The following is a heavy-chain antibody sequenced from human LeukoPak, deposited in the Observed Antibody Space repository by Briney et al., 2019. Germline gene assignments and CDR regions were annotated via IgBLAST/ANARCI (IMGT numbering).Heavy chain of an antibody. Sequence: SETLSLTCTVSGGSVSSYYWSWIRQPPGKGLEWIGYIYYSGDTNHNPSLKSRVTISVDTSKNQLSLKLSSVTAADTAVYYCARGARNPDYWGQGTLVIVSS. CDR3: ARGARNPDY. J-gene: IGHJ4*02. V-gene: IGHV4-59*02. CDR2: IYYSGDT. CDR1: GGSVSSYY.